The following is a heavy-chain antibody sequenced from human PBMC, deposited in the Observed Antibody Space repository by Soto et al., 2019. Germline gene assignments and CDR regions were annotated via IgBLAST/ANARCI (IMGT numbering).Heavy chain of an antibody. Sequence: GGSLRLSCAASGFTFSSYSMNWVRQAPGKGLEWVSSISSSSSYIYYADSVKGRFTISRDNAKNSLYLQMNSLRAEDTAVYYCARGLDIVVVPAVPFDYWGQGTLVTVSS. D-gene: IGHD2-2*01. J-gene: IGHJ4*02. CDR3: ARGLDIVVVPAVPFDY. CDR1: GFTFSSYS. CDR2: ISSSSSYI. V-gene: IGHV3-21*01.